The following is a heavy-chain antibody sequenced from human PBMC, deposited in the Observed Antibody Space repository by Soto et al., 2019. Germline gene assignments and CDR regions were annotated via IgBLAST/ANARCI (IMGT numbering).Heavy chain of an antibody. D-gene: IGHD4-17*01. Sequence: PGGSLRLSCAASGFTFSRYKMNWVRQAPGKGLEWVSSISTSSNYIYYADSVKGRFTISRDNAKNSPFLQMNSLRAEDTAVYYCATASFNPYGDYYPDYWGQGXLVTVYS. CDR3: ATASFNPYGDYYPDY. V-gene: IGHV3-21*01. CDR1: GFTFSRYK. J-gene: IGHJ4*02. CDR2: ISTSSNYI.